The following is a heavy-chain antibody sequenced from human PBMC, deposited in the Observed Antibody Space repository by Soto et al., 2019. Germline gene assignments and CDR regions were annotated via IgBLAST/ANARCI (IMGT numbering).Heavy chain of an antibody. V-gene: IGHV3-30-3*01. D-gene: IGHD3-22*01. CDR1: GFTFSSYA. Sequence: PGGSLRLSCAASGFTFSSYAMHWVRQAPGKGLEWVAVISYDGSNKYYADSVKGRFTISRDNSKNTLYLQMNSLRAEDTAVYYCARTEGYYYVSSGYYLREDAWYFDYWGQGTLVTVSS. CDR2: ISYDGSNK. J-gene: IGHJ4*02. CDR3: ARTEGYYYVSSGYYLREDAWYFDY.